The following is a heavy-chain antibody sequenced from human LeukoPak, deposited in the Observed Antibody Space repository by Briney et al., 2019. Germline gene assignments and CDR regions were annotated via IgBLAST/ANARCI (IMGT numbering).Heavy chain of an antibody. CDR2: IYYSGST. CDR1: GGSVSSSSYY. D-gene: IGHD3-3*01. Sequence: SETLSLTCTVSGGSVSSSSYYWGWIRQPPGKGLEWIGSIYYSGSTNYNPSLKSRVTISVDTSKNQFSLKLSSVTAADTAVYYCARGNYDFWSGYHTGLIYWFDPWGQGTLVTVSS. V-gene: IGHV4-39*07. J-gene: IGHJ5*02. CDR3: ARGNYDFWSGYHTGLIYWFDP.